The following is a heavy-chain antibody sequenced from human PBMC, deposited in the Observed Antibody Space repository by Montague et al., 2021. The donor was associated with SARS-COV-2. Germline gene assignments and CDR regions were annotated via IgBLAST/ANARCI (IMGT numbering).Heavy chain of an antibody. V-gene: IGHV2-5*01. D-gene: IGHD3-9*01. Sequence: PALVKPTQTLTLTCTFSGFSLSTPNVGVGWIRQPPGKALEWLALIYSNDDKRYSPSLQSRLTITKDTSKNQVVPSLTNVDPVDTATYYCAHLIRYYDIFTGIPFDYWGQGTQVTVSS. CDR1: GFSLSTPNVG. CDR2: IYSNDDK. CDR3: AHLIRYYDIFTGIPFDY. J-gene: IGHJ4*02.